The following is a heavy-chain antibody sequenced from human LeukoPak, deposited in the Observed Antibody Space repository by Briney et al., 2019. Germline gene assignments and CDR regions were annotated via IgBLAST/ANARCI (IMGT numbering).Heavy chain of an antibody. D-gene: IGHD3-3*01. V-gene: IGHV4-39*01. Sequence: NSSETLSLTCTVSGGSISSNNYYWGWIRQPPGKGLEWIGSIYYGGYTYYNPSLKSRVTISVDTSKNQFSLKLSFVTAADTAIYYCQSRFLEWLLDYWGQGTLVTVSS. CDR3: QSRFLEWLLDY. CDR1: GGSISSNNYY. J-gene: IGHJ4*02. CDR2: IYYGGYT.